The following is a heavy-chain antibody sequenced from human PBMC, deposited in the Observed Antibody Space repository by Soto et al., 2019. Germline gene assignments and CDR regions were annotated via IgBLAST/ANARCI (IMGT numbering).Heavy chain of an antibody. Sequence: QVQLQESGPGLVKPSQTLSLTCTVSGGSISSGGYYWSWIRQHPGKGLEWIGYIYYSGSTYYNPSRKSRVTIPVDTSKNQFSLKLSSVTAADTAVYYCATGRGSRYFDWLPYFDYWGQGTLVTVSS. CDR3: ATGRGSRYFDWLPYFDY. CDR1: GGSISSGGYY. CDR2: IYYSGST. V-gene: IGHV4-31*03. J-gene: IGHJ4*02. D-gene: IGHD3-9*01.